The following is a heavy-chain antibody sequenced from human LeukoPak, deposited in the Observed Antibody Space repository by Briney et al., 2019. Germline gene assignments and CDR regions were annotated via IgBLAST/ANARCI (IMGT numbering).Heavy chain of an antibody. CDR2: ISGSGGST. J-gene: IGHJ4*02. D-gene: IGHD6-19*01. Sequence: GGSLRLSCAASGFTFSNYAMTWVRQAPGKGLEWVSAISGSGGSTYYADSVKGRFTISRDNSKNTLFLQMNSLRAEDTAVYYCAKLAGIRGWFVYYFDYWGQGTLVTVS. CDR3: AKLAGIRGWFVYYFDY. V-gene: IGHV3-23*01. CDR1: GFTFSNYA.